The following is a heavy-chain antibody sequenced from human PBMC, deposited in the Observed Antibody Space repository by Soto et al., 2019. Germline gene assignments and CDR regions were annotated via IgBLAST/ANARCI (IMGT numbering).Heavy chain of an antibody. CDR1: GFTFSSYA. Sequence: EVQLLESGGGLVQPGGSLRLSCAASGFTFSSYAMSWVRQAPGKGLEWVSAISGSGGSTYYADSVKGRFTISRDNSKNTLYLQMKSLRGEDTAVYYCAHTASGSYWGDFAYWGQGTLVTVSS. CDR3: AHTASGSYWGDFAY. V-gene: IGHV3-23*01. D-gene: IGHD3-10*01. CDR2: ISGSGGST. J-gene: IGHJ4*02.